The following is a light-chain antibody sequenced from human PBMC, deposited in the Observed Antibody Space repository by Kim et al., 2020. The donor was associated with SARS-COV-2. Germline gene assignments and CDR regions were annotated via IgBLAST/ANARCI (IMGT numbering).Light chain of an antibody. CDR1: SSDVGGYNY. J-gene: IGLJ3*02. V-gene: IGLV2-14*04. CDR3: SSYTSSSTL. CDR2: DVS. Sequence: PGQSITISCTGTSSDVGGYNYVSWYQQHPGKAPKLMIYDVSKRPSGVSNRFSGSKSGNTASLTISGLQAEDEADYYCSSYTSSSTLFGGGTKLTVL.